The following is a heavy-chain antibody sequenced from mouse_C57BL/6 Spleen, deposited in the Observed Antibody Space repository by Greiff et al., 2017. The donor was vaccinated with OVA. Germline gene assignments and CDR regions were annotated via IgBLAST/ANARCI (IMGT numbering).Heavy chain of an antibody. J-gene: IGHJ2*01. D-gene: IGHD3-2*02. Sequence: VQVVESGPGLVQPSQSLSITCTVSGFSLTSYGVHWVRQSPGKGLEWLGVLWSGGSTDYNAAFISSLSISKDNSRSQFFLKRNSLQADDTAIYYCARKGYGEDYFDYWGQGTTLTVSS. CDR1: GFSLTSYG. CDR2: LWSGGST. V-gene: IGHV2-2*01. CDR3: ARKGYGEDYFDY.